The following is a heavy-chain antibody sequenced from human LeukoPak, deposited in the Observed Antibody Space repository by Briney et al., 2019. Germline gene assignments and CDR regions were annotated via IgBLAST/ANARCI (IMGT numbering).Heavy chain of an antibody. CDR3: TSSRGSRYGYRALELPPTPVD. D-gene: IGHD5-18*01. Sequence: GGSLRLSCAVSGFTFSGHWMFWVRHAPGKGLEWVSSDGSGTGYTYSVKGQFTLSRHNARNTLYLQMTSVRDEDTAVYYCTSSRGSRYGYRALELPPTPVDWGQGTVVTVSS. CDR2: DGSGT. CDR1: GFTFSGHW. V-gene: IGHV3-74*01. J-gene: IGHJ4*02.